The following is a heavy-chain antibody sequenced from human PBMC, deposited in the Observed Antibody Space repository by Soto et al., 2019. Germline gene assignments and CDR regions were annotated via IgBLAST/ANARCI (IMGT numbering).Heavy chain of an antibody. Sequence: PVESLKISNKGSGYSFTSYWSGWIRQMPGKGLEWMGIIYPGDSDTRYSPSFQGQVTISADKSISTAYLQWSSLKASDTAMYYCARHGLKATANDYWGQGTLVTVSS. J-gene: IGHJ4*02. CDR3: ARHGLKATANDY. CDR2: IYPGDSDT. V-gene: IGHV5-51*01. D-gene: IGHD2-21*02. CDR1: GYSFTSYW.